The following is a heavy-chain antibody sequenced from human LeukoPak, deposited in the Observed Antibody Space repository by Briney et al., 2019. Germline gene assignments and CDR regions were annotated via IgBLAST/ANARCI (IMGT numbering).Heavy chain of an antibody. CDR3: ARGAGGYYYDSSGYYY. V-gene: IGHV3-7*01. J-gene: IGHJ4*02. Sequence: PGGSLRLSCAASGFTFSSYWMSWVRQAPGKGLEWVANIKQDGSEKYYVDSVKGRFTISRDNAKNSLYLQMNSLRAEDTAVYYCARGAGGYYYDSSGYYYWGQGTLVTVSS. CDR2: IKQDGSEK. D-gene: IGHD3-22*01. CDR1: GFTFSSYW.